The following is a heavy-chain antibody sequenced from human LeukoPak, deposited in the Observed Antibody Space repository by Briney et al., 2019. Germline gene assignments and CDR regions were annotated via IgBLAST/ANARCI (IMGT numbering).Heavy chain of an antibody. CDR3: AKDIARSGYYYMDV. J-gene: IGHJ6*03. V-gene: IGHV3-9*03. CDR2: ISWNSGSI. Sequence: GGSLRLSCAASGFTFDDYAMHWVRQAPGKGLEWVSGISWNSGSIGYADSVKGRFTISRDNAKNSLYLQMNSLRAEDMALYYCAKDIARSGYYYMDVWGKRTTVTVSS. CDR1: GFTFDDYA.